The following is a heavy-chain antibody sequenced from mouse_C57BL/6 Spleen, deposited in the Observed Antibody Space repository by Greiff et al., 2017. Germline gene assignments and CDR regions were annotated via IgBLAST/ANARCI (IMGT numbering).Heavy chain of an antibody. CDR2: INPNNGGT. D-gene: IGHD3-1*01. CDR3: ARPIFGYFDY. V-gene: IGHV1-26*01. Sequence: EVQLQQSGPELVKPGASVKISCKASGYTFTDYYMNWVKQSHGKSLEWIGDINPNNGGTSYNQKFKGKATLTEDKSSSTAYMELRSLTSEDSAVYYCARPIFGYFDYWGQGTTLTVSS. J-gene: IGHJ2*01. CDR1: GYTFTDYY.